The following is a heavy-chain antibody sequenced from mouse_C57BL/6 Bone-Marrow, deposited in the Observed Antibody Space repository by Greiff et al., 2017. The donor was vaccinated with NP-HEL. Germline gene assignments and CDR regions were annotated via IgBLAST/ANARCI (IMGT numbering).Heavy chain of an antibody. J-gene: IGHJ4*01. CDR1: GYTFTSYW. CDR2: IHPNSGST. CDR3: ARERTLGMDY. V-gene: IGHV1-64*01. Sequence: QVHVKQSGAELVKPGASVKLSCKASGYTFTSYWMHWVKQRPGQGLEWIGMIHPNSGSTNYNEKFKSKATLTVDKSSSTAYMQLSSLTSEDSAVYYCARERTLGMDYWGQGTSVTVSS.